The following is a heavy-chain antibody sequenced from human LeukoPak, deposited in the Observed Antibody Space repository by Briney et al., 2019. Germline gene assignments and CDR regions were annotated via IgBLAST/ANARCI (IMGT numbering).Heavy chain of an antibody. CDR2: MKPDGSEK. D-gene: IGHD3-16*01. CDR1: GFTVSNCW. Sequence: GGSLRLSCAASGFTVSNCWMSWVRQAPGKGLEWVANMKPDGSEKNYVDSVKGRFTISRDNAKNSLYLQMNSLRAEDTAVYYCAISFDYVWGRDWGQGTLVTVSS. CDR3: AISFDYVWGRD. V-gene: IGHV3-7*01. J-gene: IGHJ4*02.